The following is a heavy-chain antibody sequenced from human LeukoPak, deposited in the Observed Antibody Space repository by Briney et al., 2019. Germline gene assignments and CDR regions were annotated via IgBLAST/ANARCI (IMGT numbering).Heavy chain of an antibody. J-gene: IGHJ4*02. CDR3: ARVLYGSGTFDFDY. V-gene: IGHV1-18*04. CDR2: ISAYNGNT. D-gene: IGHD3-10*01. Sequence: ASVKVSCKASGYTFTGYYVHWVRQAPGQGLEWMGWISAYNGNTNYAQKLQGRVTMTTDTSTSTAYMELRSLRSDDTAVYYCARVLYGSGTFDFDYWGQGTLVTVSS. CDR1: GYTFTGYY.